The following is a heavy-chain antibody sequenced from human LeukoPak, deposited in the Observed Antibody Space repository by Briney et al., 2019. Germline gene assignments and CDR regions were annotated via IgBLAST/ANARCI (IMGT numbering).Heavy chain of an antibody. J-gene: IGHJ6*02. D-gene: IGHD6-19*01. Sequence: GGSLRLSCAASGVTFSSYETNWVRQAPGKGLEWDSYISSSGSTIYYADSVKGRFTISRDNAKNSLYLQMNSLRAEDTAVYYCARDSLYSRGFGMDVWGQGTTVTVSS. V-gene: IGHV3-48*03. CDR2: ISSSGSTI. CDR3: ARDSLYSRGFGMDV. CDR1: GVTFSSYE.